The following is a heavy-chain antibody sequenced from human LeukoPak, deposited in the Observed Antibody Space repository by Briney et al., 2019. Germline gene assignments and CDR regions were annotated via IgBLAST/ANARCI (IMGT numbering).Heavy chain of an antibody. CDR1: GYTFTNYA. CDR2: INPNSGGT. Sequence: ASVKVSCKASGYTFTNYAINWVRQAPGQGLEWMGWINPNSGGTNYAQKFQGRVTMARDTSISTAYMELSRLRSDDTAVYYCARTPLYSSSSYALDYWGQGTLVTVSS. V-gene: IGHV1-2*02. CDR3: ARTPLYSSSSYALDY. J-gene: IGHJ4*02. D-gene: IGHD6-13*01.